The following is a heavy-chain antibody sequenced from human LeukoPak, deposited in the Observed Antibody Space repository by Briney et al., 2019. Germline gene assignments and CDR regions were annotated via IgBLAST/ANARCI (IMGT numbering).Heavy chain of an antibody. V-gene: IGHV3-30-3*01. J-gene: IGHJ4*02. Sequence: PGRSLRLSCAASGFTFSSYAMHWVRQAPGKGLEWVAVISYDGSNKYYADSVKGRFTISRDNSKNTLYLQMNSLRAEDTAVYYCARASDFWSGYYDYWGQGTLVTVSS. CDR3: ARASDFWSGYYDY. CDR1: GFTFSSYA. CDR2: ISYDGSNK. D-gene: IGHD3-3*01.